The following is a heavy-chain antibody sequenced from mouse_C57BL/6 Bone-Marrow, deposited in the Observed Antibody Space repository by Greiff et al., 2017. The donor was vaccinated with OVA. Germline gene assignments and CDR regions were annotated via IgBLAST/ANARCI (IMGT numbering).Heavy chain of an antibody. CDR1: GFTFSSYG. Sequence: EVNVVESGGDLVKPGGSLKLSCAASGFTFSSYGMSWVRQTPDKRLEWVATISSGGSYTYYPDSVKGRFTISRDNAKNTLYLQMSSLKSEDTAMYYCARLTFFAYWGQGTLVTVSA. CDR3: ARLTFFAY. CDR2: ISSGGSYT. D-gene: IGHD2-13*01. V-gene: IGHV5-6*01. J-gene: IGHJ3*01.